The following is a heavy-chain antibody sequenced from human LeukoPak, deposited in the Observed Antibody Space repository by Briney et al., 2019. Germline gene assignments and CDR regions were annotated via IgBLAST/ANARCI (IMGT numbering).Heavy chain of an antibody. V-gene: IGHV3-23*01. J-gene: IGHJ5*02. Sequence: GGSLRLSCAASGFTFLTYAMAWVRQAPGKGLEWVSSISGGAAGTYYAPSVKGRFTVSRDNDKDALYLQMDDVTAADTALYYCARVRGVGTHIWLLPWNLWGQGTLVSVSS. CDR1: GFTFLTYA. CDR3: ARVRGVGTHIWLLPWNL. CDR2: ISGGAAGT. D-gene: IGHD2-21*02.